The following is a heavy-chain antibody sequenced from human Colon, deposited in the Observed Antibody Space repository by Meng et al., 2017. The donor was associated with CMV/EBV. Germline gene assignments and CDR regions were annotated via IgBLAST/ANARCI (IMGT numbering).Heavy chain of an antibody. Sequence: SETLSLTCTVSGGSVSSGSYYWSWIRQPPGKGLEWIGYIYYSGSTNYNPSLKSRVTISADTSRNQFSLKLSSVTAADTAVYYCARDGGNQYFDCWGQGTLVTVSS. D-gene: IGHD1-14*01. CDR1: GGSVSSGSYY. J-gene: IGHJ4*02. CDR2: IYYSGST. V-gene: IGHV4-61*01. CDR3: ARDGGNQYFDC.